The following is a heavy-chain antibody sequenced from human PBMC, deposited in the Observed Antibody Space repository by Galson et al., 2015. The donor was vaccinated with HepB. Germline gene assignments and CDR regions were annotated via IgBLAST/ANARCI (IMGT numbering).Heavy chain of an antibody. J-gene: IGHJ4*02. Sequence: QSGAEVKKPGESLRNSCKASGYSFTSYWITWVRQMPGKGLEWMGRIEPSDSYTNYSPSFQGHVTISADKSISTAYLQWSSLKASDTAMYYCARQRDYASPRIDYWGQGILVTVSS. CDR2: IEPSDSYT. CDR1: GYSFTSYW. CDR3: ARQRDYASPRIDY. V-gene: IGHV5-10-1*01. D-gene: IGHD4-17*01.